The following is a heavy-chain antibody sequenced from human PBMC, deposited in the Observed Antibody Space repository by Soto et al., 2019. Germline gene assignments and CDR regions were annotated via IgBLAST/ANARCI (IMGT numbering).Heavy chain of an antibody. CDR2: MNPNSGNT. CDR3: AMELLAFDP. Sequence: QVQLVQSGAEVKKPGASVKVSCKASGYTFTSYDINWVRQATGQGLEWMGWMNPNSGNTAYAQRFPRRVTMTRNTSTSTAYMELSSLRSEDTAAYDWAMELLAFDPWGQGTLVTVSS. CDR1: GYTFTSYD. V-gene: IGHV1-8*01. D-gene: IGHD1-7*01. J-gene: IGHJ5*02.